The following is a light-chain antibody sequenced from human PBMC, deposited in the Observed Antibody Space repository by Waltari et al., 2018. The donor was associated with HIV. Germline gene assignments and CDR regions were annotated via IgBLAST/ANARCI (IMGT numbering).Light chain of an antibody. Sequence: LTQPPSASGTPGQRVTISCSGSSSNIGSNTVNWYQQLPGTAPKLLIYSNNQRPSGVPDRFSGSKSGTSASLAISGLQSEDEADYYCAAWDDSLNGWVFGGGTKLTVL. CDR3: AAWDDSLNGWV. V-gene: IGLV1-44*01. CDR1: SSNIGSNT. J-gene: IGLJ3*02. CDR2: SNN.